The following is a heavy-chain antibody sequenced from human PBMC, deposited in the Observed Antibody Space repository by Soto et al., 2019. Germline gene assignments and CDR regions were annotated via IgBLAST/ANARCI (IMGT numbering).Heavy chain of an antibody. J-gene: IGHJ6*03. Sequence: EVQLLESGGGLVQPGGSLRLSCAASGFTFSNYAMSWVRQAPGKGLEWVSGISGSGGSTYNADYVKGRFTISRDNSKNTLYLRMNSLRVEDTAVYFCAKDASLYSSGWYSPQSYYYMDVWGSGTTVTVSS. CDR1: GFTFSNYA. D-gene: IGHD6-19*01. V-gene: IGHV3-23*01. CDR2: ISGSGGST. CDR3: AKDASLYSSGWYSPQSYYYMDV.